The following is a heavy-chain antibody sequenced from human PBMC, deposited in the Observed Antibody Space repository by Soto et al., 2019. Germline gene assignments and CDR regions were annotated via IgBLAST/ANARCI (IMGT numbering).Heavy chain of an antibody. CDR2: ISGSGGST. CDR3: ATDPICSGGSCLGGMDV. V-gene: IGHV3-23*01. J-gene: IGHJ6*02. CDR1: GFTFSSYA. Sequence: GGSLRLSCAASGFTFSSYAMSWVRQAPGKGLEWVSAISGSGGSTYYADSVKGRFTISRDNSKNTLYLQMNSLRAEDTAVYYCATDPICSGGSCLGGMDVWGQGTTVTVLL. D-gene: IGHD2-15*01.